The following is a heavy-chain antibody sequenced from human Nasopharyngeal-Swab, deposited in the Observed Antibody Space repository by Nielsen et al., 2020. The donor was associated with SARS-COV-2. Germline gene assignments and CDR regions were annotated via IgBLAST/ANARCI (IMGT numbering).Heavy chain of an antibody. CDR2: IYHSGST. V-gene: IGHV4-4*02. CDR3: ARERLGYCSSTSCYGGERYYYYYCMDV. Sequence: WIRQPPGKGLEWIGEIYHSGSTNYNPSLKSRVTISVDKSKNQFSLKLSSVTAADTAVYYCARERLGYCSSTSCYGGERYYYYYCMDVWGKGTTVTVSS. D-gene: IGHD2-2*01. J-gene: IGHJ6*03.